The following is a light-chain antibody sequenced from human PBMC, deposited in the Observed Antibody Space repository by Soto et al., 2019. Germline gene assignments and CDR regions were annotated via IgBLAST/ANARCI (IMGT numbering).Light chain of an antibody. CDR3: FSYAGSSTWV. CDR1: RSDIGSYNS. Sequence: QSVRTQPASVSGSPGQSITISCTGTRSDIGSYNSIAWYQQHPGKAPRVMIFEVTKRPSGISNRFSGSKSGSTASLTISGLQAEDEADYFCFSYAGSSTWVFGGGTKVTVL. J-gene: IGLJ3*02. V-gene: IGLV2-23*02. CDR2: EVT.